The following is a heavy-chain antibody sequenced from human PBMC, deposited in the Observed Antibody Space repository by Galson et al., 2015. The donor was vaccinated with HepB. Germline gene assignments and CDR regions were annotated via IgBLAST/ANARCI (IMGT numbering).Heavy chain of an antibody. J-gene: IGHJ4*02. V-gene: IGHV3-23*01. CDR3: AKEGWELSYFDY. Sequence: SLRLSCAASGFTFSSYSMSWVRQAPGKGLEWVSAISGSGGSTYYADSVKGRFTISRDNSKNKLYLQMNSLSAEDTAVYYCAKEGWELSYFDYWGQGTLVTVSS. CDR1: GFTFSSYS. D-gene: IGHD1-26*01. CDR2: ISGSGGST.